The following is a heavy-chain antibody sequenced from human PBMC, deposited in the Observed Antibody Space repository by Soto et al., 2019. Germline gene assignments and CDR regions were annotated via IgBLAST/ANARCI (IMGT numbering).Heavy chain of an antibody. CDR3: AHTRPPRIFDY. V-gene: IGHV2-5*02. Sequence: QITLKESGPTLVKPTQTLTLTCTFSGFSLSTSGVGVGWIRQPPGKALEYLALIYWDDDKRYSPSLESRLTITKDTSKNQVVLTMTNMDPVDTATYYCAHTRPPRIFDYWGQGTLATVSS. J-gene: IGHJ4*02. CDR2: IYWDDDK. CDR1: GFSLSTSGVG.